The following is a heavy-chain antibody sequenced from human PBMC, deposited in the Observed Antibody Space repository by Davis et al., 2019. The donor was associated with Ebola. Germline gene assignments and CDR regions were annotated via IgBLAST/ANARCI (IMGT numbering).Heavy chain of an antibody. J-gene: IGHJ5*02. Sequence: SETLSLTCAVYGASFSGYYWSWIRHPPGKGLEWIGEINHSGSTNYNPSLKSRVTISVDTSKNQFSLKLRSVTAADTAVYYCARGFRDYIWGSYRYTGWFDPWGQGTLVTVSS. CDR2: INHSGST. CDR3: ARGFRDYIWGSYRYTGWFDP. D-gene: IGHD3-16*02. CDR1: GASFSGYY. V-gene: IGHV4-34*01.